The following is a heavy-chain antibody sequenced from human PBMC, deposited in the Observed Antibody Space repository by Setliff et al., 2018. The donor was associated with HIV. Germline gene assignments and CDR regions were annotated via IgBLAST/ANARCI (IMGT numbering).Heavy chain of an antibody. J-gene: IGHJ4*02. Sequence: PGGSLRLSCVASGFTFTTYPMSWVRQAPGKGLEWVSAISGDGGDTAYADSLKGRFTTSRDTSKNTLHLHMNSLRAEDTAVYYCARQAHPRGYYGSAGLFDYWGQGTPVTVSS. CDR2: ISGDGGDT. CDR3: ARQAHPRGYYGSAGLFDY. V-gene: IGHV3-23*01. CDR1: GFTFTTYP. D-gene: IGHD3-22*01.